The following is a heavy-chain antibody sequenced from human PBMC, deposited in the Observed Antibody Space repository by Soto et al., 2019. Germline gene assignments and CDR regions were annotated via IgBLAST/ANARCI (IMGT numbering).Heavy chain of an antibody. J-gene: IGHJ5*02. CDR3: ARDWCSGGSCYSVWFDP. V-gene: IGHV1-18*01. CDR1: GYTFTSYG. Sequence: GASVKFSCKASGYTFTSYGISWVRQAPGQGLEWMGWISAYNGNTNYAQKLQGRVTMTTDTSTSTAYMELRSLRSDDTAVYYCARDWCSGGSCYSVWFDPWGQGTLVTVSS. CDR2: ISAYNGNT. D-gene: IGHD2-15*01.